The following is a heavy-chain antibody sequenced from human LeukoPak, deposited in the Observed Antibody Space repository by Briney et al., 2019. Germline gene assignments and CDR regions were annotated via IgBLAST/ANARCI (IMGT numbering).Heavy chain of an antibody. CDR1: GFVFSNYW. J-gene: IGHJ4*02. CDR2: IKPDGTEK. V-gene: IGHV3-7*01. CDR3: ARKRPNYFDY. Sequence: GGSLRLSCAASGFVFSNYWMSWVRQAPGKGLEWVANIKPDGTEKYYVDSVKGRFTISRDNAENSLYLQMNSLRAEDTALYYCARKRPNYFDYWGQGTLVTVSS.